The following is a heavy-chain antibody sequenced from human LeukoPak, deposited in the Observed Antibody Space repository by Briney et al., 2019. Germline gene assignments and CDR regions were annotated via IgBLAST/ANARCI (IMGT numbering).Heavy chain of an antibody. V-gene: IGHV3-49*04. CDR3: ARDRRDGYNDRYFSL. J-gene: IGHJ2*01. CDR1: GFMIDEYA. CDR2: IRSRSYHETT. Sequence: GGSLRLSCTASGFMIDEYAMTWVRQAPGRGLEWLGFIRSRSYHETTQYAASVRGRFTISRDDSKSVTYLQMDSLKTEDTAVYFCARDRRDGYNDRYFSLWGRGTLVCVSS. D-gene: IGHD5-24*01.